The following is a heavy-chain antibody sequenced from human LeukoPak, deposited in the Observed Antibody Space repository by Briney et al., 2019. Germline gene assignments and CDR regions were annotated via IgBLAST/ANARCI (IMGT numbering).Heavy chain of an antibody. CDR2: IRSSIYGGTP. J-gene: IGHJ5*02. V-gene: IGHV3-49*03. D-gene: IGHD3-22*01. Sequence: GGSLRLSCTSSGFTFREFAVSWFRQAPGKGLEWIGFIRSSIYGGTPKAAASVKGRFIFSRDDSKNTLYLHMSSLQTEDTAVYYCATDFYDTTWGQGTLVTVSS. CDR1: GFTFREFA. CDR3: ATDFYDTT.